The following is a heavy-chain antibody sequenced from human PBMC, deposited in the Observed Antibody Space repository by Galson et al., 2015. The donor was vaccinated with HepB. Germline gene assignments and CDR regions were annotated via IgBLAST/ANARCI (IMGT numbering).Heavy chain of an antibody. V-gene: IGHV3-33*01. J-gene: IGHJ6*02. CDR2: IWSDGTNQ. CDR1: GFIFSTYG. CDR3: ARGTRNHYYVMDV. Sequence: SLRLSCAASGFIFSTYGMHWVRQAPGKGLECVAAIWSDGTNQYYADSVKGRFTISRDNSKNTLYVQMNSLRAEDTAVYYCARGTRNHYYVMDVWGQGTTVTVSS. D-gene: IGHD3/OR15-3a*01.